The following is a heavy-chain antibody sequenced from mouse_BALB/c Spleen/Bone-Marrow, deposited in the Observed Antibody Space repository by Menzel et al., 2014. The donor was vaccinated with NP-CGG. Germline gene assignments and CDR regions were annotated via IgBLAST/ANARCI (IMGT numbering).Heavy chain of an antibody. CDR3: ATDSSGYLDY. D-gene: IGHD3-2*01. CDR2: IDPANGNT. CDR1: GFNIKDTY. Sequence: EVKLQESGVELVKPGASVKLSCTASGFNIKDTYMHWVKQRPEQGLEWIGRIDPANGNTKYDPKFQGKATITADTSSNTAYLQLSSLTSEDTAVYYCATDSSGYLDYWGQGTTLTVSS. J-gene: IGHJ2*01. V-gene: IGHV14-3*02.